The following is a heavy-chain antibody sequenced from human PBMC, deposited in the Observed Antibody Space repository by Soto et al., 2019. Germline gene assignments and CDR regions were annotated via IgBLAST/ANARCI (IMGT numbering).Heavy chain of an antibody. V-gene: IGHV4-4*02. J-gene: IGHJ6*02. CDR3: TRDKSSVTYYGRGMDV. CDR1: GGSITSNNC. Sequence: PSETLSLTCTVSGGSITSNNCWSWVRQPPGKGLEWIGEIYHSGITNYNPSLQSRVAMSVDKSKNQFSLRLSSVTAADTAIYYCTRDKSSVTYYGRGMDVWGQGTTVT. CDR2: IYHSGIT. D-gene: IGHD3-3*01.